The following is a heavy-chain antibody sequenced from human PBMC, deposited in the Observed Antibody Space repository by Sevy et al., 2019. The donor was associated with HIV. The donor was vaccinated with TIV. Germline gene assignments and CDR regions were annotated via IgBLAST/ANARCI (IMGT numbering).Heavy chain of an antibody. J-gene: IGHJ6*02. CDR1: GFNFNIHG. Sequence: GGSLRLSCAASGFNFNIHGMHWVRQAPGKGLEWVAVIWYDGSNKYYADSVKGRFTISKDNSKNMLYLQMNSLRVEDTALYYRATEGSRWGPSIRMGVWGQGTTVTVSS. CDR3: ATEGSRWGPSIRMGV. D-gene: IGHD6-13*01. CDR2: IWYDGSNK. V-gene: IGHV3-33*03.